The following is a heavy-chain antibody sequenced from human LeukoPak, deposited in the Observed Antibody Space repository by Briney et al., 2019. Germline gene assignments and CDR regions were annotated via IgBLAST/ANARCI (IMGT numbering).Heavy chain of an antibody. Sequence: PSETLSLTCTVSGGSISSGGYYWSWIRQPPGKGLEWIGYIYHSGSTYYNPSLKSRVTISVDRSKNQFSLKLSSVTAADTAVYYCVRWVTQDDAFDIWGQGTMVTVSS. CDR1: GGSISSGGYY. CDR3: VRWVTQDDAFDI. V-gene: IGHV4-30-2*01. D-gene: IGHD1-26*01. CDR2: IYHSGST. J-gene: IGHJ3*02.